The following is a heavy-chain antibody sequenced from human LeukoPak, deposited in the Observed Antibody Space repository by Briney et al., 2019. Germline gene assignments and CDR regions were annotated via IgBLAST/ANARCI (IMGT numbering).Heavy chain of an antibody. V-gene: IGHV3-21*01. CDR3: ARDGGIVGVKGAFDI. Sequence: PGGSLRLSCAASGFTFSSYAMSRVRQAPGKGLEWVSSISSTISYIYYADSVKGRFTISRDNSKNTLYLQMNSLRAEDTAVYYCARDGGIVGVKGAFDIWGQGTMVTVSS. CDR2: ISSTISYI. CDR1: GFTFSSYA. D-gene: IGHD1-26*01. J-gene: IGHJ3*02.